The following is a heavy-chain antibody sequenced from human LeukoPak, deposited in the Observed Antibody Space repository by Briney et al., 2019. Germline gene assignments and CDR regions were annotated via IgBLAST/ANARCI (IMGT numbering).Heavy chain of an antibody. CDR3: AKYFASGTYCLDY. CDR1: GFTFSNYY. Sequence: QSGGSLRLSCAASGFTFSNYYMHWVRQAPGKGLVWVSRINSDGSSTAYADSVKGRFTISRDNAKNTLYLQMNSLRAEDTAVYFCAKYFASGTYCLDYWGQGSLVTASS. J-gene: IGHJ4*02. D-gene: IGHD3-10*01. V-gene: IGHV3-74*01. CDR2: INSDGSST.